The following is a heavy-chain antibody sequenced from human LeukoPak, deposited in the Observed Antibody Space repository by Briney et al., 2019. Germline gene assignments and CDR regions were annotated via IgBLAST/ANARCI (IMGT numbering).Heavy chain of an antibody. CDR1: GFTFSSYA. V-gene: IGHV3-30-3*01. D-gene: IGHD3-22*01. CDR2: ISYDGSNK. Sequence: GGSLRLSCAASGFTFSSYAMHWVRQAPGKGLEWVAVISYDGSNKYYADSVKGRFTISRDNAKNSLYLQMNSLRAEDTAVYYCARDRHPVGDSSGYPYYMDVWGKGTTVTVSS. CDR3: ARDRHPVGDSSGYPYYMDV. J-gene: IGHJ6*03.